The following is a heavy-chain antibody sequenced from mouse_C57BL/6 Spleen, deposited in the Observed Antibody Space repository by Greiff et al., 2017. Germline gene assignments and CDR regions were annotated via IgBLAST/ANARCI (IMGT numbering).Heavy chain of an antibody. CDR2: INPNNGGT. CDR1: GYTFTDYN. J-gene: IGHJ4*01. CDR3: ARGDYYGNYENYAMDY. D-gene: IGHD2-1*01. Sequence: EVQLQQSGPELVKPGASVKMSWKASGYTFTDYNMHWVKQSHGKSLEWIGYINPNNGGTSYNQKFKGKATLTVNKSSSTAYMELRSLTSEDSAVYYCARGDYYGNYENYAMDYWGQGTSVTVSS. V-gene: IGHV1-22*01.